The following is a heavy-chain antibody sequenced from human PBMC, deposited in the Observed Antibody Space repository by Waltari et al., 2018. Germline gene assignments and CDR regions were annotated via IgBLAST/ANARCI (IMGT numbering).Heavy chain of an antibody. Sequence: QAQLVQSGAAVKKPGASAKVSCKASGYPFTDYFIQWVRQAPGQGLEWVAWGNPKTGATNSAQKFQGRVSVTRDSSITTAYMQLTGLTSDDTALYYCAGGTNGSTGWFAPWGQGTLVTVSS. CDR3: AGGTNGSTGWFAP. D-gene: IGHD1-1*01. CDR1: GYPFTDYF. J-gene: IGHJ5*02. V-gene: IGHV1-2*02. CDR2: GNPKTGAT.